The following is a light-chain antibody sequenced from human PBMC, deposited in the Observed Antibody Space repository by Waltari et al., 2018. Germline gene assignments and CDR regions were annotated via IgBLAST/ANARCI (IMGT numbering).Light chain of an antibody. CDR2: GAS. J-gene: IGKJ1*01. CDR3: QNHERLPAV. Sequence: ETVLTQSPGTLSLSPGDRATLSCRASQSIGRYLIWYQQKPGQAPRLLIYGASTRAAGIPDRFSGSGSGTDFSLTISRLEPEDFAVYYCQNHERLPAVFGRGTKVEIK. V-gene: IGKV3-20*01. CDR1: QSIGRY.